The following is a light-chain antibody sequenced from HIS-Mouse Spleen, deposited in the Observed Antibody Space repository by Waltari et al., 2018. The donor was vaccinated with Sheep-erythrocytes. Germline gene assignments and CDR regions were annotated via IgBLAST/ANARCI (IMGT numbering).Light chain of an antibody. CDR3: CSYAGSSTPWV. J-gene: IGLJ3*02. Sequence: QSALTQPASVSGSPGQSITISCTGTSSDVGSYNLVSWYQQHPGKPPKLMIYEGSKRPSGFSNRCSGSKSGNTASLTISGLQAEDEADYYCCSYAGSSTPWVFGGGTKLTVL. CDR1: SSDVGSYNL. CDR2: EGS. V-gene: IGLV2-23*01.